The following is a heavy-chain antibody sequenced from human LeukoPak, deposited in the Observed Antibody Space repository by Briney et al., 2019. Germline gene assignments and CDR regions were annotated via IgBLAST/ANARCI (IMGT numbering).Heavy chain of an antibody. Sequence: ASVKVSCKASGYTLTGYYMPWVRQAPGQGLEWMGWINPNSGGTNYAQKFQGRVTMTRDTSISAAYMERSRLRSDDTAVYYCARGPHSGYEPGAFDIWGQGTMVTVSS. CDR1: GYTLTGYY. V-gene: IGHV1-2*02. D-gene: IGHD5-12*01. CDR3: ARGPHSGYEPGAFDI. CDR2: INPNSGGT. J-gene: IGHJ3*02.